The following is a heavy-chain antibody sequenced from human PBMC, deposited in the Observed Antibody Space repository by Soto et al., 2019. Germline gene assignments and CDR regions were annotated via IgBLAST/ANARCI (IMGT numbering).Heavy chain of an antibody. CDR1: GFSFSTFW. CDR2: INQDGSEK. Sequence: EVQLVESGGGSVQPGGSLRLSCVTSGFSFSTFWLNWVRQAPGRGLEWVANINQDGSEKYNVDSVKGRFTISREKAQNSMYLQMKSLGVGDTAVYLWLRGSSPSSTLGQGTLVTVSS. V-gene: IGHV3-7*02. CDR3: LRGSSPSST. D-gene: IGHD3-10*01. J-gene: IGHJ5*02.